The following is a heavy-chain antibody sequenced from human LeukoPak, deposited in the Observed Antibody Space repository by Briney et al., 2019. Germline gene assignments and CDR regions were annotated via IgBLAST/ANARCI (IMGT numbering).Heavy chain of an antibody. Sequence: PGGPLRLSCAAPGFTFDDYSMYWVRKAPGKGLGWVSLFIWDGVITYYADSVKGRFTISRDNSKNSLYLQMNSLRTEDTALYYCAKEKFPPYSSGYYYMDVWGKGTTVTVSS. CDR1: GFTFDDYS. V-gene: IGHV3-43*01. CDR3: AKEKFPPYSSGYYYMDV. J-gene: IGHJ6*03. D-gene: IGHD3-10*01. CDR2: FIWDGVIT.